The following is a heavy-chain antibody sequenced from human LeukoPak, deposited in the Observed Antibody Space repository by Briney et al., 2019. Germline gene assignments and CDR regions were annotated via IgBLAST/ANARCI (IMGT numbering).Heavy chain of an antibody. J-gene: IGHJ4*02. D-gene: IGHD2-2*01. CDR3: ARIVVIPAASDL. Sequence: GGSLRLSCAASGFXFSSYEINWVRQAPGKGLEWLSYISGSGTTIYYADSLKGRFTISRDNAKNSLYLQMNSLRAEDTAVYYCARIVVIPAASDLWGQGILVTVSS. CDR2: ISGSGTTI. CDR1: GFXFSSYE. V-gene: IGHV3-48*03.